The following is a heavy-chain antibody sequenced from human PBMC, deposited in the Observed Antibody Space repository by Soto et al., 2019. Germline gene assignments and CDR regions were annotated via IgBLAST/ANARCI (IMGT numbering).Heavy chain of an antibody. CDR3: AKDKYYDPYFDY. J-gene: IGHJ4*02. D-gene: IGHD3-3*01. Sequence: SGGSLRLSCAASGFTFSSYAMSRVRQAPGKRLEWVSAISGSGGSTYYADSVKGRFTISRDNSKNTLYLQMNSLRAEDTAVYYCAKDKYYDPYFDYWGQGTLVTVSS. CDR1: GFTFSSYA. V-gene: IGHV3-23*01. CDR2: ISGSGGST.